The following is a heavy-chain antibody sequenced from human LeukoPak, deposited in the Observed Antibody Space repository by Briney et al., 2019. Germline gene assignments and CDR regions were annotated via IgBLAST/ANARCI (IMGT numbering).Heavy chain of an antibody. CDR1: GGSISSSSYY. CDR2: IYYTGRT. D-gene: IGHD3-22*01. J-gene: IGHJ5*02. CDR3: ARLFADNYYDSSGYGGNWFDP. V-gene: IGHV4-39*01. Sequence: SETLSLTCSVFGGSISSSSYYCGWIRQPPGKGLEWIGSIYYTGRTYYNPSLKSRVTISEDVSKNQFSLTLSSVTAADTAVYYCARLFADNYYDSSGYGGNWFDPWGQGTLVTVSS.